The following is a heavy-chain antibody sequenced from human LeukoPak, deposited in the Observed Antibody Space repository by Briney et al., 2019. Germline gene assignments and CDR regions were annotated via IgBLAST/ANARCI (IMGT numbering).Heavy chain of an antibody. CDR2: IYYSGST. J-gene: IGHJ5*02. CDR3: AGQGYCSGGSCYDNWFDP. D-gene: IGHD2-15*01. CDR1: GGSISSSSYY. Sequence: SETLSLTCTVSGGSISSSSYYWGWIRQPPGKGLXXIXXIYYSGSTYYNPXXKSRVTISVDTSKNQFSLKLSSVTAADTAVYYCAGQGYCSGGSCYDNWFDPWGQGTLVTVSS. V-gene: IGHV4-39*01.